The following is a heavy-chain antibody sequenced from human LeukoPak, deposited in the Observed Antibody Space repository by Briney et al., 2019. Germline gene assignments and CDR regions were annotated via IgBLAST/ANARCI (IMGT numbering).Heavy chain of an antibody. D-gene: IGHD3-10*01. Sequence: GASVKVSCKASGYTFTSYYMHWVRQAPGQGLEWMGVINPSGGSTSYAQKFQGRVTMTRDMSKNTVYMELSSLRSEDTAVYYCSRDRGGFGNDYWGQGTLVTVSS. CDR1: GYTFTSYY. V-gene: IGHV1-46*01. CDR3: SRDRGGFGNDY. J-gene: IGHJ4*02. CDR2: INPSGGST.